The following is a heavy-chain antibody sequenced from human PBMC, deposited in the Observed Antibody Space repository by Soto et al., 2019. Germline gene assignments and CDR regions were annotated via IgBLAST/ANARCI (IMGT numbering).Heavy chain of an antibody. D-gene: IGHD3-3*01. CDR1: GGTFSSYA. CDR2: IIPIFGTA. J-gene: IGHJ6*02. CDR3: AREVDFWSGYYTGPPYYYYYGMDV. Sequence: SVKVSCKASGGTFSSYAISWVRQAPGQGLEWMGGIIPIFGTANYAQKFQGRVTITADESTSIAYMELSSLRSEDTAVYYCAREVDFWSGYYTGPPYYYYYGMDVWGQGTTVTVSS. V-gene: IGHV1-69*13.